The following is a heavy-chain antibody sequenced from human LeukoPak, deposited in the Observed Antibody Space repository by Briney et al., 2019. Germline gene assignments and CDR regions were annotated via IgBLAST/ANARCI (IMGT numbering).Heavy chain of an antibody. D-gene: IGHD6-13*01. V-gene: IGHV3-7*03. CDR1: GFTFSSYW. J-gene: IGHJ4*02. Sequence: GGSLRLSCAASGFTFSSYWMSWVRQAPGEGLEWVAKINQDGTEKAYVDSVRGRFTISRDNAKNSLFLQMNSLRAEDTAVYYCARSPLIAAAGTWWGQGTLVTVSS. CDR3: ARSPLIAAAGTW. CDR2: INQDGTEK.